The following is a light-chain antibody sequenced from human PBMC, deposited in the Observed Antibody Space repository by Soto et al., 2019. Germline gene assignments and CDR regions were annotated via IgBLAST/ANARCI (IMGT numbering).Light chain of an antibody. CDR3: QQYYSAPRFT. Sequence: DIVMTQSPDSLAVSLGGRATINCKSSQNVLYGSNNKNYLAWYQQKPGQPPKLLIYWASTRESGVPDRFSGSGSGTDFTLTISSLQAEDVAVYFCQQYYSAPRFTFGGGTKVDMK. V-gene: IGKV4-1*01. CDR1: QNVLYGSNNKNY. J-gene: IGKJ4*01. CDR2: WAS.